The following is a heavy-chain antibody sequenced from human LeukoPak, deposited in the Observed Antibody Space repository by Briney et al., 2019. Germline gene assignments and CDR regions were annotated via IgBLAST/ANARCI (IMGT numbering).Heavy chain of an antibody. CDR2: ISGSGSGGST. Sequence: PGGSLRLSCAASGLTFSSYGMSWVRQAPGKGLEWVSGISGSGSGGSTYYADSVKGRFTISRDNAKNSLYLQMNSLRAEDTAVYYYASAALRVHYYYYYMDVWGKGTTVAVSS. J-gene: IGHJ6*03. V-gene: IGHV3-23*01. CDR3: ASAALRVHYYYYYMDV. CDR1: GLTFSSYG.